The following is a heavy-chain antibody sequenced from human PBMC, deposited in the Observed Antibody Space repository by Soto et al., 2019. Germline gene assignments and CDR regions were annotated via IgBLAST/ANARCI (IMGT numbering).Heavy chain of an antibody. CDR3: ASRDPGTSVDY. J-gene: IGHJ4*02. D-gene: IGHD1-7*01. CDR1: GYSISSGYY. V-gene: IGHV4-38-2*01. Sequence: SETLSLTCAVSGYSISSGYYWGWIRQPPGKGLEWIGSIYHSGSTYYNPSLKSRVTISLDKSENQFSLKVTSLTAADTAVYYCASRDPGTSVDYWGQGTLVTVSS. CDR2: IYHSGST.